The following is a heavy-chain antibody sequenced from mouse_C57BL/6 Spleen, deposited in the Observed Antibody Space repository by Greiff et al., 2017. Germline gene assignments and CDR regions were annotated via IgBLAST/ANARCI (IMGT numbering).Heavy chain of an antibody. D-gene: IGHD1-1*02. V-gene: IGHV1-54*01. CDR2: INPGSGGT. Sequence: QVQLKQSGAELVRPGTSVKVSCKASGYAFTNYLIEWVKQRPGQGLEWIGVINPGSGGTNYNEKFKGKGTLTADKSSSTAYMQLSSLTSEDSAVYFCARNMGRYAMDYWGQGTSVTVSS. CDR3: ARNMGRYAMDY. CDR1: GYAFTNYL. J-gene: IGHJ4*01.